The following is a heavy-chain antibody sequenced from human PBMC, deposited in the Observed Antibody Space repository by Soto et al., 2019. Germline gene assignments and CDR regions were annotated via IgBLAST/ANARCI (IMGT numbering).Heavy chain of an antibody. V-gene: IGHV4-31*03. D-gene: IGHD3-10*01. CDR3: ARVSFVWFGELSGAHFDY. CDR2: IYYSGST. Sequence: PSETLSLTCTVSGGSISSGGYYWSWIRQHPGKGLEWIGYIYYSGSTYYNPSLKSRVTISVDTSKNQFSLKLSSVTAADTAVYYCARVSFVWFGELSGAHFDYWGQGTLVTVSS. CDR1: GGSISSGGYY. J-gene: IGHJ4*02.